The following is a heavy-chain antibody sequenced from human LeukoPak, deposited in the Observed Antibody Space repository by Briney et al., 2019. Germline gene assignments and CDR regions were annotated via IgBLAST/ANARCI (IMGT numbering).Heavy chain of an antibody. D-gene: IGHD3-10*01. J-gene: IGHJ4*02. CDR1: GFTFSSYA. CDR2: LSSNGGSS. V-gene: IGHV3-64*01. CDR3: AKDRGVSGSYYLPYYFDY. Sequence: PGGSLRLSCAASGFTFSSYAMHWVRQAPGKGLEYVSALSSNGGSSYYANSVKGRFTISRDNSKNSLYLKMNSLRAEDRAVYYCAKDRGVSGSYYLPYYFDYWGEGTLVTVSS.